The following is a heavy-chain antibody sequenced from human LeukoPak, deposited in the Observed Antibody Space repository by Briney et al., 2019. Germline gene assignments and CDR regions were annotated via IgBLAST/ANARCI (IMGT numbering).Heavy chain of an antibody. Sequence: PSETLSLTCTVSGGSISSYYWSWIRQPPGKGLEWIGYIYYSGSTNYNPSLKSRVTISVDTSKNQFSLKLSSVTAADTAVYYCARDQGHHHSSGWLYYYYYGMDVWGQGTTVTVSS. D-gene: IGHD6-19*01. CDR3: ARDQGHHHSSGWLYYYYYGMDV. CDR2: IYYSGST. V-gene: IGHV4-59*01. J-gene: IGHJ6*02. CDR1: GGSISSYY.